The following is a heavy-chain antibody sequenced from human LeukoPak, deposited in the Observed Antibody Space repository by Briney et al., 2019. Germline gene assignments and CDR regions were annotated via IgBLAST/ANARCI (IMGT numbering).Heavy chain of an antibody. D-gene: IGHD3-10*01. CDR2: IYTSGST. J-gene: IGHJ4*02. CDR1: GGSISSGSYY. CDR3: ARDRAYGSGKYYFDY. Sequence: SETLSPTCTVSGGSISSGSYYWSWIRQPAGKGLEWIGRIYTSGSTNYNPSLKSRVTISVDTSKSQFSLKLSSVTAADTAVYYCARDRAYGSGKYYFDYWGQGTLVTVSS. V-gene: IGHV4-61*02.